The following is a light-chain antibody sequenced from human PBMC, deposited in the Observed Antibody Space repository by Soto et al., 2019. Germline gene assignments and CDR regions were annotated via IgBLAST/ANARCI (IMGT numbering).Light chain of an antibody. J-gene: IGKJ1*01. V-gene: IGKV1-5*03. Sequence: DIQMTQSPSTLSASVGDRVTITCRASQSISSWLAWYQQKPGKAPNLLIYKASSLESGVPSRFSGSGSGTEFTLTISSLQPDDFATYYCHHYNSYSTFGQGTKVEI. CDR2: KAS. CDR1: QSISSW. CDR3: HHYNSYST.